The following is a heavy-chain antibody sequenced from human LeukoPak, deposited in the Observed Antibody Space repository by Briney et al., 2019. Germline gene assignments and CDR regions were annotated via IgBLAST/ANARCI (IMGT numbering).Heavy chain of an antibody. D-gene: IGHD3-3*02. J-gene: IGHJ6*03. Sequence: PSETLSLTCTVSGGSISSGSYYWSWIRQPAGKGLEWIGRIYTTGSTNYNPSLKSRVTISVDTSKNQFSLKLSSVTAADTAVYYCARAFYPGYYSYMAVWGKGTTVTVSS. CDR3: ARAFYPGYYSYMAV. V-gene: IGHV4-61*02. CDR2: IYTTGST. CDR1: GGSISSGSYY.